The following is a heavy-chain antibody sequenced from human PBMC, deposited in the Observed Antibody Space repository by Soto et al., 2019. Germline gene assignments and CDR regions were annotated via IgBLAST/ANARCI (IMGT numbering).Heavy chain of an antibody. CDR1: GYTFTGYY. J-gene: IGHJ6*03. D-gene: IGHD1-1*01. V-gene: IGHV1-2*04. Sequence: GSSVKVSCKASGYTFTGYYMHWVRQAPGQGLEWMGRINPNSGGTNYAQKFQGWVTMTRDTSISTAYMELSRLRSDDTAVYYCARDATVQLERQGVDYYYYYYMDVWGKGTTVTVSS. CDR3: ARDATVQLERQGVDYYYYYYMDV. CDR2: INPNSGGT.